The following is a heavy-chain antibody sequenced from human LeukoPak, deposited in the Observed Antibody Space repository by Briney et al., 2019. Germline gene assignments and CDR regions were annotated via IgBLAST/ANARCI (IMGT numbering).Heavy chain of an antibody. V-gene: IGHV3-23*01. CDR3: ARGHSAYGTGFDF. D-gene: IGHD5-12*01. Sequence: GGSLRLSCAASGITFSTFAMTWVRQAPGRGLECVSVISGAGDRTYYAETVRGRFTVSRDNSKNTLYLQMNSLRAEDTAVYYCARGHSAYGTGFDFWGQGTLVTVSS. CDR2: ISGAGDRT. CDR1: GITFSTFA. J-gene: IGHJ4*02.